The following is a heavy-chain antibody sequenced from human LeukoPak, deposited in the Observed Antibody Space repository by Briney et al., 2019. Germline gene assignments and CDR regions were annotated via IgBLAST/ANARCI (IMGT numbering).Heavy chain of an antibody. CDR2: ISGSGGST. CDR1: GFTFSSYA. V-gene: IGHV3-23*01. Sequence: RSGGSLRLSCAASGFTFSSYAMSWVRQAPGKGLEWVSLISGSGGSTYYADSVKGRFTISRDNSKNTLYLQMNSLRAEDTAVYYCAKRGGQAPYYYMDVWGKGTTVTVSS. CDR3: AKRGGQAPYYYMDV. D-gene: IGHD3-16*01. J-gene: IGHJ6*03.